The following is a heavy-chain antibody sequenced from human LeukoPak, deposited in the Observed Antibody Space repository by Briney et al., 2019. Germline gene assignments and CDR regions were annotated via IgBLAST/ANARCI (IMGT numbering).Heavy chain of an antibody. CDR3: AGVGYSSSFPGLGDYYYYYGMDV. CDR1: GGTFSSYA. J-gene: IGHJ6*04. V-gene: IGHV1-69*01. Sequence: SVKVSCKASGGTFSSYAISWVRQAPGPGLEWMGGIIPIFGTANYAQTFQGRVTITADESTSTAYMELRSLGSEDTAVYYCAGVGYSSSFPGLGDYYYYYGMDVWGKGTTVTVSS. CDR2: IIPIFGTA. D-gene: IGHD6-19*01.